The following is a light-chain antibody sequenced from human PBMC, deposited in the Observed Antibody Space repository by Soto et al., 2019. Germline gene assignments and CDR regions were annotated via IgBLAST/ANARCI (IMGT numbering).Light chain of an antibody. Sequence: QSALTQPASVSGSPGQSITISCTGTSSDVGGYNYVSWYQQHPGKAPKLMIYDVSNRPSGVSNRFSGSKSGNTASLTISGLQAEDEADYYCSSHTSSSTPVVFGGGTKRTVL. CDR1: SSDVGGYNY. CDR3: SSHTSSSTPVV. CDR2: DVS. J-gene: IGLJ2*01. V-gene: IGLV2-14*01.